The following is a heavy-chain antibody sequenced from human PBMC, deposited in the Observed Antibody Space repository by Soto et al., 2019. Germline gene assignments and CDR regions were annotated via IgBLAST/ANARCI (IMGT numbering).Heavy chain of an antibody. CDR3: ASVVLVPAAGTRFDP. V-gene: IGHV4-31*11. J-gene: IGHJ5*02. D-gene: IGHD2-2*01. CDR2: SYYSGST. Sequence: SGSLSLTCAASGVTFSSGGYYWGWLRHHQGRGVEVIWYSYYSGSTDYAPSLKSRVTISIDKAKNQFSLRMSSVTAADTAVYYCASVVLVPAAGTRFDPWGQGTLVTVSS. CDR1: GVTFSSGGYY.